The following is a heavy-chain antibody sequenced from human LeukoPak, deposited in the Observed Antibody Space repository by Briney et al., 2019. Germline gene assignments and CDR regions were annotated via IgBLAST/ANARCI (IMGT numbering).Heavy chain of an antibody. D-gene: IGHD1-1*01. V-gene: IGHV1-3*01. CDR3: ASKAGTTMASEYFQH. CDR1: GYTFTSYA. J-gene: IGHJ1*01. CDR2: INAGNGNT. Sequence: ASVKVSCKASGYTFTSYAMHWVRQAPGQRLEWMGWINAGNGNTKYSQKFQDRVTITRDTSASTAYMELSGLRSEDTAVYYCASKAGTTMASEYFQHWGQGTLVTVSS.